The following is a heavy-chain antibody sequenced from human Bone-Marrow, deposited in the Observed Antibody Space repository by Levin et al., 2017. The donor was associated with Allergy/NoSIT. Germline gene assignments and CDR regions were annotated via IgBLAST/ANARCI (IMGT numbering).Heavy chain of an antibody. D-gene: IGHD6-13*01. CDR2: IKQDGSEK. Sequence: GGSLRLSCAASGLTFSSYWMSWVRQAPGKGLEWVANIKQDGSEKYYVDSVKGRFTISRDNAKKSLFLRMNSLRAEDTAVYYCAREVRASAGTDYWGQGTLVTVSS. CDR3: AREVRASAGTDY. V-gene: IGHV3-7*01. J-gene: IGHJ4*02. CDR1: GLTFSSYW.